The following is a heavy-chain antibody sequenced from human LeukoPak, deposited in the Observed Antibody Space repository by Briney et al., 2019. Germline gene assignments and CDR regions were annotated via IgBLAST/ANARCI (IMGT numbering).Heavy chain of an antibody. Sequence: VASVKVSCQASGGTFSSYAIRWVRPAPGQGLEWMGRIIPIFGTANYAQKFQGRVTITTDESTSTAYMELTSQRSEDTAVYYCARDSFNCTNGVCSLSDYWGQGTLVTVSS. V-gene: IGHV1-69*05. CDR2: IIPIFGTA. CDR3: ARDSFNCTNGVCSLSDY. CDR1: GGTFSSYA. D-gene: IGHD2-8*01. J-gene: IGHJ4*02.